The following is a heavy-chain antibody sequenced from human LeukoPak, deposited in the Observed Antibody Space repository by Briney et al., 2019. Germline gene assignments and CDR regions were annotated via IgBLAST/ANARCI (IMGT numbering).Heavy chain of an antibody. CDR1: GGSMSSYY. V-gene: IGHV4-59*01. Sequence: SETLSLTCSVSGGSMSSYYWSWIRQPPGKGLEWIGYIYNSGSTNYNPSLKSRVTVSVDTSKNHFSLKLSSVTAADTAVYYCAGGNSVGDSLDYGAREPLVTVS. J-gene: IGHJ4*02. D-gene: IGHD3-16*01. CDR2: IYNSGST. CDR3: AGGNSVGDSLDY.